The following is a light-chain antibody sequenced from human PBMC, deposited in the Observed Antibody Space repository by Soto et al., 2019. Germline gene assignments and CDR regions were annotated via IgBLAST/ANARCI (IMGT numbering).Light chain of an antibody. Sequence: QAVVTQEPSLTVSPGGTVTLTCGSRTGAVTSGHYPYWFQQKPGHAPRTLIYDTSNKHSWTPARFSGSLLGGKAALTLSGAQPEDEAEYYCLLSYSGAWVFGGGTKLTVL. V-gene: IGLV7-46*01. J-gene: IGLJ3*02. CDR1: TGAVTSGHY. CDR3: LLSYSGAWV. CDR2: DTS.